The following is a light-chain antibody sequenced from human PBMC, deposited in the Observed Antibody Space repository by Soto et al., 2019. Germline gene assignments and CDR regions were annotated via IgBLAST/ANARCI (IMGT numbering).Light chain of an antibody. J-gene: IGKJ1*01. Sequence: EIVMKQSLATLSASPGERATLSCRASQSVSSNLAWYQQKPGQAPRLLIYGASTRATGIPARFSGSGSGTKFTLTISSLQSEDFAIYYCLQYDNWPPWTFGQGTKVDIK. CDR1: QSVSSN. CDR2: GAS. V-gene: IGKV3-15*01. CDR3: LQYDNWPPWT.